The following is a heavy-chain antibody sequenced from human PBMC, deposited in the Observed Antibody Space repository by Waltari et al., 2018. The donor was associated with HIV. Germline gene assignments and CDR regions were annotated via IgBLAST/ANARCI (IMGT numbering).Heavy chain of an antibody. CDR3: ARNYGSGSYMDV. V-gene: IGHV1-69*04. D-gene: IGHD3-10*01. CDR1: GGTFSSYA. CDR2: IIPILGIA. Sequence: QVQLVQSGAEVKKPGSSVKVSCKASGGTFSSYAISWVRQAPGQGLEWMGRIIPILGIANYAQKFQGRVTITADKSTSTAYMELSSLRSEDTAVYYCARNYGSGSYMDVWGQGTTVTVSS. J-gene: IGHJ6*02.